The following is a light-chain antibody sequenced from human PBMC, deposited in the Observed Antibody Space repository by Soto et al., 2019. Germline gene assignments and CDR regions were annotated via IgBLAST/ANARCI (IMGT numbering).Light chain of an antibody. CDR2: DAS. Sequence: DIQMTQSPSSLSASVGDRVTITCQASQDVRKYLSWYQQKARKAPKLLIYDASNLETGVPSRFSGSGSGTDFTFTISSLQPEDIATYYCQQRHNLPPTFGPGTKVDIK. CDR1: QDVRKY. V-gene: IGKV1-33*01. J-gene: IGKJ3*01. CDR3: QQRHNLPPT.